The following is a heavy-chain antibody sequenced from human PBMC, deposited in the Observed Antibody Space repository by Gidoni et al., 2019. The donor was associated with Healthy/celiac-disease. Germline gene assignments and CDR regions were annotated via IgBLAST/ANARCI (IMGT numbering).Heavy chain of an antibody. Sequence: QVQLVQSGAEVKKPGASVKVSCKASGYTFTSYYMHWVRQAPGQGLEWMGIINPSGCSTSYAQKFQGRVTMTRDTSTSSVYMELSSLRSEDTAVYYCAREYYYDSSGYSAPCFDYWGQGTLVTVSS. J-gene: IGHJ4*02. D-gene: IGHD3-22*01. CDR3: AREYYYDSSGYSAPCFDY. CDR2: INPSGCST. CDR1: GYTFTSYY. V-gene: IGHV1-46*03.